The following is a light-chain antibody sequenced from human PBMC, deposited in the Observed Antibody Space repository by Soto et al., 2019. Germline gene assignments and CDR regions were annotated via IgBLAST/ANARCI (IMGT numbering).Light chain of an antibody. CDR3: QQYNLWPPIT. J-gene: IGKJ5*01. CDR2: GIS. V-gene: IGKV3D-15*01. Sequence: EIVLTQSPGTLSLSPGERATLSCRASQSVSSNYFAWYQQKPGQAPRLLIYGISIRATGIPDRFSGSGSGTEFTLTVSSLQSEDFAVYYCQQYNLWPPITFGQGTRLEIK. CDR1: QSVSSNY.